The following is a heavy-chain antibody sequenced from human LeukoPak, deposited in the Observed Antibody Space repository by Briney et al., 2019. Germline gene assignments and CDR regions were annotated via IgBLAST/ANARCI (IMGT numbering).Heavy chain of an antibody. Sequence: GASVKVSCKASGYTFTSYGISWVRQAPGQGLEWMGWISAYNGNTNYAQKLQGRVTMTTDTSTSTAYMELSSLRSEDTAVYYCARARGIAAAGTREALFDYWGQGTLVTVSS. CDR3: ARARGIAAAGTREALFDY. D-gene: IGHD6-13*01. V-gene: IGHV1-18*01. CDR2: ISAYNGNT. CDR1: GYTFTSYG. J-gene: IGHJ4*02.